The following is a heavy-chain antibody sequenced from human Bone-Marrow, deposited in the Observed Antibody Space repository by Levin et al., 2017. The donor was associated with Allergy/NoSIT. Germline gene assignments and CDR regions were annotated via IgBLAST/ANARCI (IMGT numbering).Heavy chain of an antibody. D-gene: IGHD5-18*01. CDR1: GFTFSSYW. J-gene: IGHJ1*01. CDR2: IKPDGSEK. CDR3: ARDLLQLWSSAY. Sequence: GGSLRLSCAASGFTFSSYWMSWVRQAPGKGLEWVANIKPDGSEKYYVDSVKGRFTISRDNGKNSLYLQMNSLRAEDTAVYSCARDLLQLWSSAYWGHGPLVPVSS. V-gene: IGHV3-7*04.